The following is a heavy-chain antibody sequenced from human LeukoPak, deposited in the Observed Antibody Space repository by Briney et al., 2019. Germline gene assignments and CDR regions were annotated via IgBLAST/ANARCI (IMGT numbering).Heavy chain of an antibody. D-gene: IGHD2-15*01. Sequence: ASVKVSCKATGYTFTSYGISWVRQAPGQGLDWMGWISAYNGNTNYAQKLQGRVTMTTDTSTSTAYMELRSLRSDDTAVYYCARDDWLGYCSGGSCLVDYWGQGTLVTVSS. CDR1: GYTFTSYG. CDR2: ISAYNGNT. CDR3: ARDDWLGYCSGGSCLVDY. V-gene: IGHV1-18*01. J-gene: IGHJ4*02.